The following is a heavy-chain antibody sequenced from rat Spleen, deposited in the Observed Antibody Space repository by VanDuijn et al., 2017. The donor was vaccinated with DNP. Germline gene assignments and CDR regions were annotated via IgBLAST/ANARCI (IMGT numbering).Heavy chain of an antibody. J-gene: IGHJ2*01. D-gene: IGHD1-5*01. Sequence: EVQLQESGPGLVKPSQSLSLTCSVPGHSITSNYWGWIRKFPGNKMEWIGHISYSGRTTYNPSLKSRISITRDTSKNQFFLQLNSVSTEDTATYYCARWKIGPHYFDYWGQGGMVTVSS. CDR1: GHSITSNY. V-gene: IGHV3-1*01. CDR3: ARWKIGPHYFDY. CDR2: ISYSGRT.